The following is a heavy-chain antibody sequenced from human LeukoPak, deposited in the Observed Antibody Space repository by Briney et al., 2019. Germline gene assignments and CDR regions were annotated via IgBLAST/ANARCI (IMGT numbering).Heavy chain of an antibody. CDR3: ARGNHAAARYNWFDP. V-gene: IGHV4-4*07. D-gene: IGHD6-13*01. J-gene: IGHJ5*02. CDR1: GGSISSYF. Sequence: SETLSLTCTVSGGSISSYFWARIRQPAGKGLEWIGRIYTSGSTISVDTSKNQFSLKLSSVTAADTAVYYCARGNHAAARYNWFDPWGQGTLVTVSS. CDR2: IYTSG.